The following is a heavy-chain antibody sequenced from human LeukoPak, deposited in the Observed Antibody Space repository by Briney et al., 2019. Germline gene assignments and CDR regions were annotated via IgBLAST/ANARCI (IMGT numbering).Heavy chain of an antibody. CDR1: GFIFNNYA. D-gene: IGHD1-26*01. CDR3: AKDRNSGSYYTLFSYFDY. V-gene: IGHV3-9*01. Sequence: GGSLRLSCAGSGFIFNNYAMHWVRQPPGKGLEWISGISWNSGTIDYADSVRGRFTISRDNAKNSLYLQMDSLRAEDTAVYYCAKDRNSGSYYTLFSYFDYWGQGTLVTVSS. CDR2: ISWNSGTI. J-gene: IGHJ4*02.